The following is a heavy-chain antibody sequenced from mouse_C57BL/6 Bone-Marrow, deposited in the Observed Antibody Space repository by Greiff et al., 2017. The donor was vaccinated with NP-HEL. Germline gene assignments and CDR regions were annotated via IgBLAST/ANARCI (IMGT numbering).Heavy chain of an antibody. J-gene: IGHJ4*01. CDR2: IYPGSGNT. D-gene: IGHD2-3*01. CDR1: GYTFTDYY. V-gene: IGHV1-76*01. Sequence: VQLQQSGAELVRPGASVKLSCKASGYTFTDYYINWVKQRPGQGLEWIARIYPGSGNTYYNEKFKGKATLTAEQSSSTAYMQHSSLTSEDSAVYFCARRFRNDGPYYYAMDYWGQGTSVTVSS. CDR3: ARRFRNDGPYYYAMDY.